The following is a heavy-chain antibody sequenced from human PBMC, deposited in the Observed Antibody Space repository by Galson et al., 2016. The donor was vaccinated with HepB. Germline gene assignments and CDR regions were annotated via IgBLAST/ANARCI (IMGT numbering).Heavy chain of an antibody. CDR3: AKGRAPGVVDWFDP. D-gene: IGHD2-2*01. J-gene: IGHJ5*02. V-gene: IGHV3-23*01. CDR1: GFTFSSYA. Sequence: SLRLSCAASGFTFSSYAMMWVCQAPGKGLEWVSTTTGSGFGPFYADSVRGRFSASRDNSKNTMSLQMFSLTVEDTAVYYCAKGRAPGVVDWFDPWGQGTLGTVSS. CDR2: TTGSGFGP.